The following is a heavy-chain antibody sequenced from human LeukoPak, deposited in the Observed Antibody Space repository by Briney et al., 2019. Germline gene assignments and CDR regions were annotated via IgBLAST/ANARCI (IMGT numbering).Heavy chain of an antibody. Sequence: PSETLSLTCIVSGGYISSYYWSWIRQPAGKGLEWIGRIYTSGSTNYNPSLKSRVTMSVDTSKNQFSLKLSSVTAADTAVYYCARAGGVGYYYYYMDVWGKGTTVTVSS. D-gene: IGHD3-3*01. CDR2: IYTSGST. CDR1: GGYISSYY. CDR3: ARAGGVGYYYYYMDV. V-gene: IGHV4-4*07. J-gene: IGHJ6*03.